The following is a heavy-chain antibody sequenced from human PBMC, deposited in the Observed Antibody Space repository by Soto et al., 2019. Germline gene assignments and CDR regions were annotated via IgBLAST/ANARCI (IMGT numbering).Heavy chain of an antibody. CDR2: IKEDGSEE. CDR1: GFTFSRFW. CDR3: ARDYDGGADI. Sequence: EVQDVESGGGLVQPGGSLRLSCAASGFTFSRFWMSWVRQAPGKGLEWVANIKEDGSEEHYIDSVKGRFTISRDNAKNSLYLRLNILRVEDKAIYYGARDYDGGADIRGQGTLVTVSS. V-gene: IGHV3-7*03. D-gene: IGHD3-3*01. J-gene: IGHJ4*02.